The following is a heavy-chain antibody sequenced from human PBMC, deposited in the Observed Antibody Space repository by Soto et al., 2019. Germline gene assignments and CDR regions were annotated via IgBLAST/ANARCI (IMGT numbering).Heavy chain of an antibody. V-gene: IGHV3-53*01. CDR3: ARESGGSYYVMYDY. D-gene: IGHD1-26*01. Sequence: PGGSLRLSCAASGFTVSSNYMSWVRQAPGKGLEWVSVIYSGGSTYYADSVKGRFTISRDNSKNTLYLQMNSLRAEDTAVYYCARESGGSYYVMYDYWGQGTLVTVSS. CDR1: GFTVSSNY. CDR2: IYSGGST. J-gene: IGHJ4*02.